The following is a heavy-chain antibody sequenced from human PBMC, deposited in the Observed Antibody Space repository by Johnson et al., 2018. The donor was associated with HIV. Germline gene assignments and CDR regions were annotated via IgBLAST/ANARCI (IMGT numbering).Heavy chain of an antibody. CDR1: GFTFSDHY. Sequence: QVQLVESGGGLIQPGGSLRLSCVGSGFTFSDHYMSWVRQAPGKGLEWVSFISSSGSTIYYSDSVKGRFTISRDNAQNSLYLQMNSLRVEDTAVYYCARSKDCSGGSCPDAFDIWGQGTMVIVSS. J-gene: IGHJ3*02. V-gene: IGHV3-11*04. CDR2: ISSSGSTI. CDR3: ARSKDCSGGSCPDAFDI. D-gene: IGHD2-15*01.